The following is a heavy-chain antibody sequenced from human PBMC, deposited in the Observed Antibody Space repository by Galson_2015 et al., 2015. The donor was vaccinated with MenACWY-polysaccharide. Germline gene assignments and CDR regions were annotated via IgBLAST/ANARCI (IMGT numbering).Heavy chain of an antibody. Sequence: SLRLSCVASGFTFSNYWMTWVRQAPGKGLEWVANIKKDGSEKYYVDSVKGRFTISRDNALYLQMNSLRAEDTAVYFCARGHYGMDVWGQGTTVTVSS. CDR2: IKKDGSEK. CDR1: GFTFSNYW. V-gene: IGHV3-7*01. CDR3: ARGHYGMDV. J-gene: IGHJ6*02.